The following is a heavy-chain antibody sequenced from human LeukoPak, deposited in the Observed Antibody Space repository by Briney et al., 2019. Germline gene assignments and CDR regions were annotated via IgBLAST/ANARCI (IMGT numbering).Heavy chain of an antibody. CDR1: GYTFTSYY. CDR3: ARGYYYDSSGYYLFDY. Sequence: ASVKVSCKASGYTFTSYYMHWVRQAPGQGLEWMGIINPSGGSTSYAQKFQGRVTMTRDTSTSTVYMEPSSLRSEDTAVYYCARGYYYDSSGYYLFDYWGQGTLVTVSS. V-gene: IGHV1-46*01. D-gene: IGHD3-22*01. J-gene: IGHJ4*02. CDR2: INPSGGST.